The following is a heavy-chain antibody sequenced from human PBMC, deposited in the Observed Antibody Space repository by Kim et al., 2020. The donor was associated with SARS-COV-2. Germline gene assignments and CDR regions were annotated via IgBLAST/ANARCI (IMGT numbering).Heavy chain of an antibody. V-gene: IGHV3-48*02. J-gene: IGHJ3*02. Sequence: DSVKGRFTISRDNAKNSLYLQMNSLRDEDTAVYYCARYRAVAGTTRAFDIWGQGTMVTVSS. CDR3: ARYRAVAGTTRAFDI. D-gene: IGHD6-19*01.